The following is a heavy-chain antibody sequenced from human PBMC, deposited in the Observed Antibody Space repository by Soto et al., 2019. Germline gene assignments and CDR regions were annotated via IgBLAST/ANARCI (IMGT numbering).Heavy chain of an antibody. D-gene: IGHD6-6*01. Sequence: KTSETLSLTCTVSGGSISSYYWSWIRQPPGKGLEWIGYIYYSGSTNYNPSLKSRVTISVDTSKNQFSLKLSSVTAADTAVYYCARSSLPGYWGQGTLVTVSS. CDR3: ARSSLPGY. CDR1: GGSISSYY. J-gene: IGHJ4*02. V-gene: IGHV4-59*01. CDR2: IYYSGST.